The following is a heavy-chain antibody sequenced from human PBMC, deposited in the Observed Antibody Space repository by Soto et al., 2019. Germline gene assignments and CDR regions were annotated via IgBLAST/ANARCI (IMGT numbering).Heavy chain of an antibody. CDR1: GYIFTSFG. V-gene: IGHV1-18*01. D-gene: IGHD3-10*01. CDR2: VSTYNGNT. J-gene: IGHJ4*02. Sequence: QVQLVQSGAEVKKPGASVKVSCKASGYIFTSFGITWVRQAPGQGLEWMGWVSTYNGNTKYAQKRQGRVTMSTDTSTSTAYRELRSLRSDDTAVYYCTRGAGQGSGSYDWGQGTLVTVSS. CDR3: TRGAGQGSGSYD.